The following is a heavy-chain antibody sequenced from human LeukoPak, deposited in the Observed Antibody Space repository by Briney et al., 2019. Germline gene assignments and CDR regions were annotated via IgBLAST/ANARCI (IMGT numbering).Heavy chain of an antibody. J-gene: IGHJ5*02. V-gene: IGHV4-59*01. D-gene: IGHD4-23*01. CDR2: IYNGGGT. Sequence: SETLSLTCTVSGGSISSYYWSWIRQPPGKGLEWIGNIYNGGGTNYSPSLKSRVTTSVDTSKNQFSLKLTSVTAADTAVYYCVRYRGNSNGGFDPWGQGTLVTVSS. CDR3: VRYRGNSNGGFDP. CDR1: GGSISSYY.